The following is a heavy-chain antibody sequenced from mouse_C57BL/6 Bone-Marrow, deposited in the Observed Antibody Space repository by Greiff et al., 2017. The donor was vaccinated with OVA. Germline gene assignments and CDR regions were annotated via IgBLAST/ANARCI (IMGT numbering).Heavy chain of an antibody. V-gene: IGHV1-26*01. Sequence: EVQLQQSGPELVKPGASVKISCKASGYTFTDYYMNWVKQSHGKSLEWIGDINPNNGGTSYNQKFKGKATLTVDTSSSTAYMELRSLTSEDAAVYYCAREVDSSGPAYYFDYWGQGTTLTVSS. J-gene: IGHJ2*01. CDR2: INPNNGGT. D-gene: IGHD3-2*02. CDR1: GYTFTDYY. CDR3: AREVDSSGPAYYFDY.